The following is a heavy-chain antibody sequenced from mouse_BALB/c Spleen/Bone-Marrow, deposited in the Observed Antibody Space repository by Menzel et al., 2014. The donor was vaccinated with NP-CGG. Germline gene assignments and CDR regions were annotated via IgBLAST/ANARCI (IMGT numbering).Heavy chain of an antibody. CDR1: GYTFTNYW. CDR2: IDPNTYYT. CDR3: ARYWDAY. J-gene: IGHJ3*01. Sequence: VQGVESRAELAKPGASVKMPCKASGYTFTNYWMHWVKQRPGQGLEWIGYIDPNTYYTRYNQKFKDKATLTADKSSSTAYLQLSSLTSEDSAVYYCARYWDAYWGQGTLVTVSA. V-gene: IGHV1-7*01. D-gene: IGHD4-1*01.